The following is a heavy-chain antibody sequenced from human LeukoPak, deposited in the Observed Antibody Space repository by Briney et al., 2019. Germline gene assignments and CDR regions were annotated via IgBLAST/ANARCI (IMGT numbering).Heavy chain of an antibody. CDR2: ISCSSENI. V-gene: IGHV3-48*03. D-gene: IGHD3-16*01. J-gene: IGHJ4*02. Sequence: PGRSLRLSCAPSGLTFSICETSCARHPPGGGLEWVSYISCSSENIYYADPVKLRFTIHRDNAKNSLYLQMHSLRADDTAVYYCARVSGGADWGPDYWGQGTLDTVSS. CDR3: ARVSGGADWGPDY. CDR1: GLTFSICE.